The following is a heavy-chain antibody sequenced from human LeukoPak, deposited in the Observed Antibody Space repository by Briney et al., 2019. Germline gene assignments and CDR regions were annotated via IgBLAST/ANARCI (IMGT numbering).Heavy chain of an antibody. CDR1: GYPISSGYD. CDR2: IYHRGST. Sequence: SETLSLTCTVSGYPISSGYDRGWIRPPPGKGLEGIGNIYHRGSTNYNPSLKSRVPISVDTSKNQFPPKLSSVTAAHTAVYYCARDTYGPLDAFDIWGQGTMVTVSS. V-gene: IGHV4-38-2*02. J-gene: IGHJ3*02. CDR3: ARDTYGPLDAFDI. D-gene: IGHD3-16*01.